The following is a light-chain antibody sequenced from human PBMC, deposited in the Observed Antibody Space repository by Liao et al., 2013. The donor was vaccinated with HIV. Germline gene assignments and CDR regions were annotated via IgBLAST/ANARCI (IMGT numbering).Light chain of an antibody. CDR3: QVWDSSSDHSYL. V-gene: IGLV3-21*04. Sequence: SYELTQPPSVSVAPGKTASITCGGNNIGDKSVHWYQQRPGQVPVLVIAHDSDRPSGIPERFSGSNSGNTATLTISRVEPGDEADYFCQVWDSSSDHSYLFGTGTKVTVL. CDR2: HDS. J-gene: IGLJ1*01. CDR1: NIGDKS.